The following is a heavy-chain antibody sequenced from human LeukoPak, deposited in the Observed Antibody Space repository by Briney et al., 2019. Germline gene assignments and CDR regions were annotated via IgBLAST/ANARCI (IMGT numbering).Heavy chain of an antibody. D-gene: IGHD2-2*01. Sequence: ASVKVSCKASGGTFSSYTISWVRQAPGQGLEWMGRIIPILGIANYAQKFQGRVTITADKSTSTAYMELSSLRSEDTAVYYCARDSVLVPAATFGYWGQGTLVTVSS. V-gene: IGHV1-69*04. CDR3: ARDSVLVPAATFGY. J-gene: IGHJ4*02. CDR2: IIPILGIA. CDR1: GGTFSSYT.